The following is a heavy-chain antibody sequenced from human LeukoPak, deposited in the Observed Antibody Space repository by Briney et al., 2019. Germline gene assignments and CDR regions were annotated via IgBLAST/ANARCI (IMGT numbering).Heavy chain of an antibody. CDR1: GYTFTGYY. V-gene: IGHV1-2*04. D-gene: IGHD3-3*01. Sequence: ASVKVSCKASGYTFTGYYMHWVRQAPGQGLEWMGWINPNSGGTNYAQKFQGWVTMTRDTSISTAYMELSRLRSDDTAVYYCAAPDNTPGFWSGSGTRTSPGGPVNSFDYWGQGTLVTVSS. J-gene: IGHJ4*02. CDR2: INPNSGGT. CDR3: AAPDNTPGFWSGSGTRTSPGGPVNSFDY.